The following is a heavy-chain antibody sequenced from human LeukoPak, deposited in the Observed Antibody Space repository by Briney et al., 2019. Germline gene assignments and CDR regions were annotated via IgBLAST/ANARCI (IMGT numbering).Heavy chain of an antibody. CDR3: ARDSRLVGTDFDY. J-gene: IGHJ4*02. D-gene: IGHD1-26*01. CDR2: INSDGSST. Sequence: PGGSLRLSCAASGFTFSSYWMHWVRQAPGKGLVWVSRINSDGSSTSYADSVKGRFTISRDNAKNSLYLQMNSLRAEDTAVYYCARDSRLVGTDFDYWGQGTLVTVSS. V-gene: IGHV3-74*01. CDR1: GFTFSSYW.